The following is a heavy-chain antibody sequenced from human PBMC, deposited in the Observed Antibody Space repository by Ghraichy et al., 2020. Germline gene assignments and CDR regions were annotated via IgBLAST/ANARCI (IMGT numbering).Heavy chain of an antibody. CDR1: GGSVSSGSYY. V-gene: IGHV4-61*03. Sequence: SETLSLTCTVSGGSVSSGSYYWSWIRQPPGKGLEWIAYIDHSGRIHYNPSLKIRVTISVDTSKNNFSLKLSSVTAADTAVYYCARGDWSGPYFPLWGQGTLVTVSS. D-gene: IGHD3-3*01. CDR2: IDHSGRI. J-gene: IGHJ4*02. CDR3: ARGDWSGPYFPL.